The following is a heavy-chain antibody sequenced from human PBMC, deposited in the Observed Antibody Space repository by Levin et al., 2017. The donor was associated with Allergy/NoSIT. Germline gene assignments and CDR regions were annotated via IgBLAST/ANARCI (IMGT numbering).Heavy chain of an antibody. CDR1: GFTFSSHW. D-gene: IGHD6-19*01. CDR3: ATSPLYINGWYGPGY. CDR2: INSDGSST. J-gene: IGHJ4*02. V-gene: IGHV3-74*01. Sequence: GESLKISCAASGFTFSSHWMQWVRQAPGKGLVWVSRINSDGSSTTYADSVKGRFTISRDNAKNTLYLQMNSLRAEDTAVYYCATSPLYINGWYGPGYWGQGTLVTVSS.